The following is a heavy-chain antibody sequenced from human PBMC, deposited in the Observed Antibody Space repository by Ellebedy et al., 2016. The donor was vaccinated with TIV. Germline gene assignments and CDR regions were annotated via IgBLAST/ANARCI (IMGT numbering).Heavy chain of an antibody. CDR2: IYTDDTT. D-gene: IGHD3-10*02. V-gene: IGHV3-66*01. CDR3: ASASFYDVDLSGWYFDL. Sequence: GESLKISCAASKFTVSYNYMNWVRQAPGKGPEWVSGIYTDDTTYYADSVRGRFTISRDNSKNTLYLQMNSLRTEDTAVYYCASASFYDVDLSGWYFDLWGRGTLVTVSS. CDR1: KFTVSYNY. J-gene: IGHJ2*01.